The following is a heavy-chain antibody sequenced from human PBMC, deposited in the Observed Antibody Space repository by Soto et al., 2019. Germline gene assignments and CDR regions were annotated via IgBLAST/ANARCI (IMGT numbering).Heavy chain of an antibody. J-gene: IGHJ4*02. Sequence: QVQLVQSGAEVKKPGSSVKGSCKASGDTFSFYTINWVRQAPGLGLEWVGRINPILSKSNYAQKFQGRVTMTADKSTNTAYMELRSLRSEDTAMYYCATRYGSGYRAFDYWGQGALVTVSS. CDR2: INPILSKS. V-gene: IGHV1-69*02. D-gene: IGHD3-10*01. CDR1: GDTFSFYT. CDR3: ATRYGSGYRAFDY.